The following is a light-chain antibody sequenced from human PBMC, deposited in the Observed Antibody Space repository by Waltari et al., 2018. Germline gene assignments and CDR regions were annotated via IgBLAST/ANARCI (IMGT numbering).Light chain of an antibody. Sequence: QSALTQPASMSGSPGQSITISCSGTSSDIGSYNLVSWYQQHPGKAPKLLIYDVTERPSGVSDRFSGSKSGNAASLTISGLQAEDEADYYCSSYAGTSTSVLLGGGTKLTVL. V-gene: IGLV2-23*02. CDR2: DVT. CDR1: SSDIGSYNL. J-gene: IGLJ2*01. CDR3: SSYAGTSTSVL.